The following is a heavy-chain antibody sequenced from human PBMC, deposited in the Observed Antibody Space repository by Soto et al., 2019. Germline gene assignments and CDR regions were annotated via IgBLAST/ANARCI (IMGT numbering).Heavy chain of an antibody. Sequence: QVQLVQSGAEVKKPGASVKVSCKASGYTFTSSGLSWVRQAPGQGLEWMGWINAYNGNTNYAQKLQGRVTMTPDTSTSTAYMELRILRSDDTAVYYCARVLPPFDPWCQGTLVTVSS. V-gene: IGHV1-18*01. CDR1: GYTFTSSG. CDR2: INAYNGNT. J-gene: IGHJ5*02. CDR3: ARVLPPFDP.